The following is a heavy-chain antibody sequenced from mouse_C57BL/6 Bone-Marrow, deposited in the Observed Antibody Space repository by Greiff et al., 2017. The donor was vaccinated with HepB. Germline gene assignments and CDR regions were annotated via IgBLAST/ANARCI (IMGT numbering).Heavy chain of an antibody. CDR2: ISSGGSYT. Sequence: EVQRVESGGDLVKPGGSLKLSCAASGFTFSSYGMSWVRQTPDKRLEWVATISSGGSYTYYPDSVKGRFTISRDNAKNTLYLQMSSLKSEDTAMYYCAREGYGSSYGYFDYWGQGTTLTVSS. CDR1: GFTFSSYG. V-gene: IGHV5-6*01. J-gene: IGHJ2*01. D-gene: IGHD1-1*01. CDR3: AREGYGSSYGYFDY.